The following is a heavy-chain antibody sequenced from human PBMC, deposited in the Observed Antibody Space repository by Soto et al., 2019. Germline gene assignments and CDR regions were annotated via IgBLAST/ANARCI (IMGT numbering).Heavy chain of an antibody. CDR1: GFIFSSLA. D-gene: IGHD2-2*01. CDR2: IPGSADST. CDR3: AKKLPEAGSHFAFDI. J-gene: IGHJ3*02. V-gene: IGHV3-23*01. Sequence: GGSLRLSCAASGFIFSSLAMSWVRQAPGKGLEWVSAIPGSADSTYYADSVKGRFTISRDNSKNTLYLQMNSLRAEDTAVYYCAKKLPEAGSHFAFDIWGHGTMVTVSS.